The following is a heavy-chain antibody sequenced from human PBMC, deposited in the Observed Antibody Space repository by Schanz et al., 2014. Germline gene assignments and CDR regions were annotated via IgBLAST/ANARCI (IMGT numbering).Heavy chain of an antibody. Sequence: VQLVESGGGLVQPGGSLRLSCAASGFTFSDSWMHWVRQAPGKGLVWVSRTSNDGSFTTFADSVKGRFTISRDNSKNTLYLQMNSLRAEDSAVYYCAKVGPYSGSLGAFDIWGQGTMVTVSS. CDR1: GFTFSDSW. CDR2: TSNDGSFT. D-gene: IGHD1-26*01. V-gene: IGHV3-74*01. CDR3: AKVGPYSGSLGAFDI. J-gene: IGHJ3*02.